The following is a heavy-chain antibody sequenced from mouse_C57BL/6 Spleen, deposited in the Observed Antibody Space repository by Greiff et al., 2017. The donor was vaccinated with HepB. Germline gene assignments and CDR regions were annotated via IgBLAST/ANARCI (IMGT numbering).Heavy chain of an antibody. Sequence: VQLQQPGAELVMPGASVKLSCKASGYTFTSYWMHWVKQRPGQGLEWIGEIDPSDSYTNYNQKFKGKSTLTVDKSSSTAYMQLSSLTSEDTAVYYCARGFRGFDYWGQGTTLTVSS. CDR1: GYTFTSYW. CDR3: ARGFRGFDY. J-gene: IGHJ2*01. V-gene: IGHV1-69*01. CDR2: IDPSDSYT.